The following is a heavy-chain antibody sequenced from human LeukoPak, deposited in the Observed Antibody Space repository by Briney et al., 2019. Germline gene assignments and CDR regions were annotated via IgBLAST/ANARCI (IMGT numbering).Heavy chain of an antibody. CDR2: ISYDGSNK. D-gene: IGHD6-13*01. V-gene: IGHV3-30*04. J-gene: IGHJ5*02. CDR1: GFTFSSYA. CDR3: AKGPRSSWSLNWFDP. Sequence: GGSLRLSCAASGFTFSSYAMHWARQAPGKGLEWVAVISYDGSNKYYADSVKGRFTISRDNSKNTLYLQMNSLRAEDTAVYYCAKGPRSSWSLNWFDPWGQGTLVTVSS.